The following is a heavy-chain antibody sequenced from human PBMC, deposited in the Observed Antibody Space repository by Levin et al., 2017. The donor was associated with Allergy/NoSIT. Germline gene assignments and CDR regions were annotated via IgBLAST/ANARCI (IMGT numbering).Heavy chain of an antibody. CDR2: TKNDGTEK. CDR3: ARNWRSAFDV. Sequence: GGSLRLSCAASGFAFSSYWMSWVRQAPGEGLEWVANTKNDGTEKFYVDSVKGRFTISRDTATNSVFLYMSSLRVEDTAVYYCARNWRSAFDVWGQGTMVTVSS. J-gene: IGHJ3*01. V-gene: IGHV3-7*04. D-gene: IGHD2-8*02. CDR1: GFAFSSYW.